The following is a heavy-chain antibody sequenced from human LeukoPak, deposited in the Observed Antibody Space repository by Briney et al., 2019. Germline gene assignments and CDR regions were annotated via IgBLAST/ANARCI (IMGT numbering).Heavy chain of an antibody. D-gene: IGHD2-21*02. V-gene: IGHV3-7*01. CDR2: IKQDGSEK. CDR3: ARSPIVVVTDYFDY. Sequence: GGSLRLSCAASGFTFSSYAMSWVRQAPGKGLEWVANIKQDGSEKYYVDSMKGRFTISRDNAKNSLYLQMNSLRAEDTAVYYCARSPIVVVTDYFDYWGQGTLVTVSS. CDR1: GFTFSSYA. J-gene: IGHJ4*02.